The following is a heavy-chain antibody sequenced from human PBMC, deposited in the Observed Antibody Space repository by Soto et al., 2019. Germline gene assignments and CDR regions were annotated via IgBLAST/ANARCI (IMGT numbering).Heavy chain of an antibody. CDR2: IHNSGNI. D-gene: IGHD3-3*01. Sequence: PSETLSLTCTVSGGTISSGDYHWSWIRQPPGKGLEWIGNIHNSGNIYYNPSLKSRLSISVDTSKNQFSLKLSSVTAADTAVNFCARVTNIISRFSSRFDPWGQGTLVTVSS. CDR1: GGTISSGDYH. V-gene: IGHV4-30-4*01. J-gene: IGHJ5*02. CDR3: ARVTNIISRFSSRFDP.